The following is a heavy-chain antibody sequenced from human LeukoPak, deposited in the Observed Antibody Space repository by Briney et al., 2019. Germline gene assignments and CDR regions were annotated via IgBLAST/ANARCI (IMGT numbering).Heavy chain of an antibody. CDR2: IYYSGST. CDR3: ARVPGGALNWFDP. J-gene: IGHJ5*02. D-gene: IGHD1-1*01. V-gene: IGHV4-59*04. CDR1: GVSITSYY. Sequence: SETLSLTCTVSGVSITSYYWSWIRQPPGKGLEWIGTIYYSGSTYYNPSLKSRVTISVYTSKNQFSLKLRSVTAADTSVYYRARVPGGALNWFDPWGQGTLVTVSS.